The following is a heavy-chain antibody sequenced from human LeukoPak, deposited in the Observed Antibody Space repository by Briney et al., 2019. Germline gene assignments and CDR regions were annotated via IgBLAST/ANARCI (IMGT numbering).Heavy chain of an antibody. CDR1: GFTFSSYW. D-gene: IGHD6-19*01. Sequence: GGSLRLSCAASGFTFSSYWMSWVRQAPGKGLEWVANIKQDGSEKYYVDSVKGRFTISRDNAKNSLYLQMNSLRAEDTAVYYCARDRPSSGWYDDAFDIWGQGTMVIVSS. CDR2: IKQDGSEK. J-gene: IGHJ3*02. V-gene: IGHV3-7*01. CDR3: ARDRPSSGWYDDAFDI.